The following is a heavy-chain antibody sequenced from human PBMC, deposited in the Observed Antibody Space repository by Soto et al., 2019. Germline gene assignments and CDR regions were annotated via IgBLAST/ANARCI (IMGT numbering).Heavy chain of an antibody. CDR3: ARGPRYCSGGRCYPYFDS. D-gene: IGHD2-15*01. J-gene: IGHJ4*02. CDR2: IKEDGSEK. Sequence: HPGGSLRLSCAASGFTFSTYWMSWVRQAPGKGLEWVANIKEDGSEKYYVDSVKGRFTISRDNAKNSLYLQMNSLRAEDTAVFYCARGPRYCSGGRCYPYFDSWGQGTLVTVSS. CDR1: GFTFSTYW. V-gene: IGHV3-7*01.